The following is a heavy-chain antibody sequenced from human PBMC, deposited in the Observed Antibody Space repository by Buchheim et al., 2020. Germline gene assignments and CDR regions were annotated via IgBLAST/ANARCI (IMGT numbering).Heavy chain of an antibody. CDR2: IPYDGSDS. Sequence: QVHLVESGGGVVQPGGSLRLSCAASGFTFSSHGMHWVRQAPGKGLEWVALIPYDGSDSYYADSVKGRFTISSDNSKNTLYLQMNSLRAEDTAVYYCSKRGFCSGGSCYSFHFDYWGQGTL. J-gene: IGHJ4*02. CDR3: SKRGFCSGGSCYSFHFDY. CDR1: GFTFSSHG. D-gene: IGHD2-15*01. V-gene: IGHV3-30*18.